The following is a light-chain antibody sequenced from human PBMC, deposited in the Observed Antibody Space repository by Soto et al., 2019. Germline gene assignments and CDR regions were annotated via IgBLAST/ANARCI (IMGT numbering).Light chain of an antibody. J-gene: IGKJ1*01. CDR3: QQYNSHWT. CDR2: DAS. Sequence: DIQMTPSPSTLSASVGDRVTITCRASQSISSWLAWYQQKPGKAPKLLIYDASSLESGVPSRFSGSGSGTEFTLTISSLQPDDFATYYCQQYNSHWTFGQGTKVDIK. CDR1: QSISSW. V-gene: IGKV1-5*01.